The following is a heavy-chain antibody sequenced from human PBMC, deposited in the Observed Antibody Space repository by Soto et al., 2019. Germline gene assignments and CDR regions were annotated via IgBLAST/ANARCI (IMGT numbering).Heavy chain of an antibody. J-gene: IGHJ4*02. CDR2: INPSGGST. CDR3: ARVEADSSGGYYFDY. D-gene: IGHD3-22*01. CDR1: GYTFTSYY. V-gene: IGHV1-46*03. Sequence: GASVKVSCKASGYTFTSYYMHWVRQAPGQGLEWMGIINPSGGSTSYAQKFQGRVTMTRDTSTSTVYMELSSLRSEDTAVYYCARVEADSSGGYYFDYWGQGPLVTAPS.